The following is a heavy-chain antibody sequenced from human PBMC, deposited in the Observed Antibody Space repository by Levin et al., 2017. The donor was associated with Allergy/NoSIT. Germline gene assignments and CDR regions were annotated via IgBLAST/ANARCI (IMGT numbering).Heavy chain of an antibody. V-gene: IGHV3-11*01. J-gene: IGHJ6*02. Sequence: GESLKISCAASGFTFSDYYMSWIRQAPGKGLEWVSFISSSGSTRYYADSVKGRFTISRDNAKNSLYLQMNSLRAEDTAVYYCAREPPPPYNFRLYYYYYGMDVWGQGTTVTVSS. CDR3: AREPPPPYNFRLYYYYYGMDV. D-gene: IGHD5-24*01. CDR2: ISSSGSTR. CDR1: GFTFSDYY.